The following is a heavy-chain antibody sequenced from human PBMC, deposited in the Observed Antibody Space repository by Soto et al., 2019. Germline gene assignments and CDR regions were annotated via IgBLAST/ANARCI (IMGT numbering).Heavy chain of an antibody. V-gene: IGHV3-23*01. J-gene: IGHJ4*02. D-gene: IGHD2-15*01. CDR2: ISGSGADT. CDR1: VFIFSNYA. CDR3: AKDTGRGGGSVFDY. Sequence: RGSLRLSCAPSVFIFSNYAMSWFRQARGKGLEWVSAISGSGADTYYTESVKGRFTISRDNFKNTLYLQMNSLRAEDTAVYYCAKDTGRGGGSVFDYWGQGTLVTVSS.